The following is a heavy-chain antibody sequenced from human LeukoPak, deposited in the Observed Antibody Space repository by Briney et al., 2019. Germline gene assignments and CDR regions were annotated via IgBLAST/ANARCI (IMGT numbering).Heavy chain of an antibody. V-gene: IGHV4-34*01. D-gene: IGHD4-17*01. CDR1: GGSFSGYY. CDR3: ARGGEGWVFDY. J-gene: IGHJ4*02. Sequence: PSESLSLTCAVSGGSFSGYYWSWIRQPPGKGLEWVGEINHSGSTNYNPSLKSRLTISVDTSKNQFSLKLSSVSAADTAVYYGARGGEGWVFDYWGQGTLVTVSS. CDR2: INHSGST.